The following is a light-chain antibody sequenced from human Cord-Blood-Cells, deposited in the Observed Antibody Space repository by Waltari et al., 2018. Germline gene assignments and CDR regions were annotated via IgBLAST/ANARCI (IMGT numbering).Light chain of an antibody. CDR1: QSVLYSSNNKNY. J-gene: IGKJ4*01. V-gene: IGKV4-1*01. Sequence: DIVMTQSPDSLAVSLGERATINCNSSQSVLYSSNNKNYLAWYQKKPGQPPKLLIYWASTRESGVPDRFSGSGSGTDFTLTISSLQAEDVAVYYCQQYYSTPLTFGGGTKVEIK. CDR3: QQYYSTPLT. CDR2: WAS.